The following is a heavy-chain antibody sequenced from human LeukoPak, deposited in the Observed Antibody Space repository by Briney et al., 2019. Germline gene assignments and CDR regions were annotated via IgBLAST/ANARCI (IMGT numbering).Heavy chain of an antibody. Sequence: SETLSLTCTVSGGSISSYYWSWIRQPPGKGLEWIGYIYYSGSTNYNPSLKSRVTISVDTSRNQFSLKLSSVTAADTAVYYCARGRDTAMDNYYFDYWGQGTLVTVSS. CDR2: IYYSGST. J-gene: IGHJ4*02. V-gene: IGHV4-59*01. CDR1: GGSISSYY. CDR3: ARGRDTAMDNYYFDY. D-gene: IGHD5-18*01.